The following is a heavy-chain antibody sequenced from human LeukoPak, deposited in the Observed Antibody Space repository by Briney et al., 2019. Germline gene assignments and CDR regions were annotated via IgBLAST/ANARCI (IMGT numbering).Heavy chain of an antibody. CDR1: GFTFSSYA. CDR3: AKWGPYCVGDYCPALDS. D-gene: IGHD2-21*02. V-gene: IGHV3-30-3*01. CDR2: ISYDGSNK. J-gene: IGHJ4*02. Sequence: GGSLRLSCAASGFTFSSYAMHWVRQAPGKGLEWVAVISYDGSNKYYADSVKGRFTISRDNAKESLYLQLNSLRAEDTAVYYCAKWGPYCVGDYCPALDSWGPGTLVTVSS.